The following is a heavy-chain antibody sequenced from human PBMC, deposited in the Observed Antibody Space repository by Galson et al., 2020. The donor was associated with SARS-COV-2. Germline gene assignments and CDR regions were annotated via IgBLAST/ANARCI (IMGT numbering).Heavy chain of an antibody. Sequence: GESLKISCAASGFTFSSYGMHWVRQAPGKGLEWVAVISYDGSNKYYADSVKGRFTISRDNSKNTLYLQMNSLRAEDTAVYYCAKDLKLGDGLLWFGELLYRPVDYLGQGTLVTVSS. CDR3: AKDLKLGDGLLWFGELLYRPVDY. V-gene: IGHV3-30*18. D-gene: IGHD3-10*01. CDR2: ISYDGSNK. CDR1: GFTFSSYG. J-gene: IGHJ4*02.